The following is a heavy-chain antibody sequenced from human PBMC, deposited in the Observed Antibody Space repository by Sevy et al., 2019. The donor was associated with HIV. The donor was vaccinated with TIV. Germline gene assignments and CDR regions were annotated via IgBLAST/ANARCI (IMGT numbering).Heavy chain of an antibody. V-gene: IGHV3-30-3*01. CDR1: EFTFGSYT. D-gene: IGHD3-22*01. CDR2: ISQTYDGSKK. CDR3: ARDNSGYFFFDY. Sequence: GGSLRLSCAASEFTFGSYTLHWVRQAPGKGLEWVALISQTYDGSKKYYIDSVQGRFTISRDNSKNTLYLQMDSLRPEDTAVYYCARDNSGYFFFDYWGQGTLVTFSS. J-gene: IGHJ4*02.